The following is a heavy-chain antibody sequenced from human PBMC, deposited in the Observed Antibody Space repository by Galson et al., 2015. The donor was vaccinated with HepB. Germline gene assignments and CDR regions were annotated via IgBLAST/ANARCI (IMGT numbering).Heavy chain of an antibody. CDR1: GFGFGDYN. D-gene: IGHD2-15*01. CDR2: ITSSSFDT. CDR3: ARIVGIAQGGPLDY. Sequence: SLRLSCAASGFGFGDYNMNWIRQTPGKGLEWVSSITSSSFDTKHADSAKGRFTISRDNAKNSLYLQMSSLRVEDTGVYFCARIVGIAQGGPLDYWGQGVLVIVSS. V-gene: IGHV3-11*06. J-gene: IGHJ4*02.